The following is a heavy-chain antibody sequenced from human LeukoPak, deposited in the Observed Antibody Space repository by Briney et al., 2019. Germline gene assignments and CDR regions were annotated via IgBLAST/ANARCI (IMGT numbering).Heavy chain of an antibody. V-gene: IGHV3-49*03. D-gene: IGHD3-22*01. J-gene: IGHJ5*02. CDR3: TRLLFDSSGYYYEGWFDP. CDR1: GFTFGDYA. Sequence: PGGSLRLSCTASGFTFGDYAMSWFRQAPGQGLEWVGFIRSKAYGGTTEYAASVKGRFTISRDDSKSIAYLQMNSLKTEDTAVYYCTRLLFDSSGYYYEGWFDPWGQGTLVTVSS. CDR2: IRSKAYGGTT.